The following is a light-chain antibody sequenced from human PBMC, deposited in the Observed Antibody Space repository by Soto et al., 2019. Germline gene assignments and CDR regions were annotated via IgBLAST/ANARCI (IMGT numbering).Light chain of an antibody. CDR3: SSYRSSSTVYV. V-gene: IGLV2-14*01. CDR1: SSDVGGYNY. J-gene: IGLJ1*01. CDR2: DVS. Sequence: QSVLTQPASVSGSPGQSITISCTGTSSDVGGYNYVSWYQQHPGEAPKLLIYDVSNRPSGVSNRFSGSKSGNTASLTTSGLQAEDEADYYCSSYRSSSTVYVFGTGTKVTVL.